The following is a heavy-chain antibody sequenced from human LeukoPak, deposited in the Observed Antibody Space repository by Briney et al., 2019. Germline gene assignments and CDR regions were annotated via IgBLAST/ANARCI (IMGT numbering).Heavy chain of an antibody. D-gene: IGHD6-19*01. V-gene: IGHV5-51*01. CDR1: GYRFTDYW. CDR2: IYPRDSDT. CDR3: GRGSSGLPPNYFDY. J-gene: IGHJ4*02. Sequence: GESLKISCKGSGYRFTDYWIGWVRQMPGKGLDWMGIIYPRDSDTRYSPSFQGQVTISADKSISTAYLQWSSLKASDTAMYYCGRGSSGLPPNYFDYLGQGTLVTVSS.